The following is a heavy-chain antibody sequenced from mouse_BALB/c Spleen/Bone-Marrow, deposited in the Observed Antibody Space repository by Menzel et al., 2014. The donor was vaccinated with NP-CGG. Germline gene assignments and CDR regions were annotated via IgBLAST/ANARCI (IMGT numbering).Heavy chain of an antibody. CDR1: GFTFSSFG. Sequence: DVMLVESGGGLVQPGGSRKLSCAASGFTFSSFGMHWVRQAPEKGLEWVAYISSGSSIIYYADTVKGRLTISRDDPKNALFIKMTSLRSEDTAMYYCTRGGNWDDFDYWGQGTTLTVSS. CDR2: ISSGSSII. CDR3: TRGGNWDDFDY. J-gene: IGHJ2*01. D-gene: IGHD4-1*01. V-gene: IGHV5-17*02.